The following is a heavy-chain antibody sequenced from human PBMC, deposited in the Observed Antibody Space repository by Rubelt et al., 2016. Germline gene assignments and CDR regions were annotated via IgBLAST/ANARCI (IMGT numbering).Heavy chain of an antibody. CDR1: GFTFSSYS. CDR3: ARGYLSNSFDY. J-gene: IGHJ4*02. D-gene: IGHD4-11*01. CDR2: ISGGMETI. V-gene: IGHV3-48*04. Sequence: LVHPGESLRLSCEGSGFTFSSYSMDWVRQVPGKGLEWISYISGGMETIYYADSVRGRFTISRDNAKNSLYLQMDGLRAEDTAVYYCARGYLSNSFDYWGQGTLVTVSS.